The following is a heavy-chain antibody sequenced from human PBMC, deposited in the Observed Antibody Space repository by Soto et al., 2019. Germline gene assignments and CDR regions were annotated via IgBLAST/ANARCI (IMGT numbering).Heavy chain of an antibody. CDR3: AKDRITVVTPLDWYAFDI. CDR2: ISGSGGST. D-gene: IGHD2-21*02. V-gene: IGHV3-23*01. Sequence: GGSLRLSCAASGFTFSSYAMSWVRQAPGKGLEWVSAISGSGGSTYYADSVKGRFTISRDNSKNTLYLQMNSLRAEDTAVYYCAKDRITVVTPLDWYAFDIWGQGTMVTVSS. J-gene: IGHJ3*02. CDR1: GFTFSSYA.